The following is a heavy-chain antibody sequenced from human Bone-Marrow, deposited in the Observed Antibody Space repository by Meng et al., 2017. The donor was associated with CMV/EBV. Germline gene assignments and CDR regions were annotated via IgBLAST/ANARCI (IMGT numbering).Heavy chain of an antibody. Sequence: ESLKISCTVSGGSISSSSYYWGWIRQPPGKGLEWIGSIYYSGSTYYNPSLKSRVTISVDTSKNQFSLKLSSVTAADTAVYYCARGPTLTNTIFGVVIRPHYYYGMDVWGQGTTVTVSS. J-gene: IGHJ6*02. CDR1: GGSISSSSYY. CDR2: IYYSGST. CDR3: ARGPTLTNTIFGVVIRPHYYYGMDV. V-gene: IGHV4-39*07. D-gene: IGHD3-3*01.